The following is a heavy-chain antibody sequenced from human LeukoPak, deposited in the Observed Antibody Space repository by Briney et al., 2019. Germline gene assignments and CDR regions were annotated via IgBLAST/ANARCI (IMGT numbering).Heavy chain of an antibody. V-gene: IGHV3-11*01. CDR3: AIGNYRALY. J-gene: IGHJ4*02. CDR1: GFTLGDYY. Sequence: GGSLRLSCAASGFTLGDYYITWIRQAPGQGLEWVSYISSSGSNRYYADSVKGRFTISRDNAQNSLYLQMNSLRAEDSAVYYCAIGNYRALYWGQGTLVTVSS. CDR2: ISSSGSNR. D-gene: IGHD1-7*01.